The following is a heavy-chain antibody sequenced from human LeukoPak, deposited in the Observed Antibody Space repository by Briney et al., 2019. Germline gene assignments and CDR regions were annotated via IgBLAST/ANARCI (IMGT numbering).Heavy chain of an antibody. V-gene: IGHV3-30*02. CDR3: ATFGRYSSIWLEDY. J-gene: IGHJ4*02. Sequence: PGGSLRLSCAASGFTFRSYGMHWVRQAPGKGLEWVAFIRYDGSNKYYADSVKGRFTISRDNSKNTLYLQMNSLRAEDTAVYYCATFGRYSSIWLEDYWGQGTLVTVSS. CDR1: GFTFRSYG. D-gene: IGHD6-13*01. CDR2: IRYDGSNK.